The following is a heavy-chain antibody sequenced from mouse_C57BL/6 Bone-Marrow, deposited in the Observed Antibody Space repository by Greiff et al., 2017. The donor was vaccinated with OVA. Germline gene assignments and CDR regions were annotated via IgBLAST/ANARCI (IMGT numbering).Heavy chain of an antibody. CDR2: INPSNGGT. J-gene: IGHJ1*03. CDR3: ARSETSIYYPYWYFDV. CDR1: GYTFTSYW. V-gene: IGHV1-53*01. D-gene: IGHD1-1*01. Sequence: QVQLQQPGTELVKPGASVKLSCKASGYTFTSYWMHWVKQRPGQGLEWIGNINPSNGGTNYNEKFKSKATLTVDKSSSTAYMQLSSLTSEDSAVYYCARSETSIYYPYWYFDVWGTGTTVTVSS.